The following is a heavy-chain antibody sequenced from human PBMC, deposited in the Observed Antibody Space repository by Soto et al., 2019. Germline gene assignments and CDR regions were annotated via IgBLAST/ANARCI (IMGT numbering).Heavy chain of an antibody. CDR2: IYHSGST. V-gene: IGHV4-59*12. D-gene: IGHD2-15*01. CDR1: GGSISNYY. Sequence: PSETLSLTCTVSGGSISNYYWYWVRQPPGKGLEWIGEIYHSGSTNYNPSLKSRVTISVDKSKNQFSLKLSSVTAADTAVYYCARAAVAVVVVAATPHNWFDPWGQGTLVTVSS. CDR3: ARAAVAVVVVAATPHNWFDP. J-gene: IGHJ5*02.